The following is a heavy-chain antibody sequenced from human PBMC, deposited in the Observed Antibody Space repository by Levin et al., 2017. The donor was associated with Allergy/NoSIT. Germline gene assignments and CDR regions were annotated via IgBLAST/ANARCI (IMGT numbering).Heavy chain of an antibody. D-gene: IGHD6-13*01. V-gene: IGHV3-7*04. CDR2: IKGDGSDK. J-gene: IGHJ4*02. CDR1: GFPFSESY. CDR3: ARGGTWYVDF. Sequence: LSLTCAASGFPFSESYMSWVRPAPGKGLDWVAHIKGDGSDKYYVDSVKGRFTISRDNAKSSLYLEMNNLRVEDTAVYYCARGGTWYVDFWGQGTLVTVSS.